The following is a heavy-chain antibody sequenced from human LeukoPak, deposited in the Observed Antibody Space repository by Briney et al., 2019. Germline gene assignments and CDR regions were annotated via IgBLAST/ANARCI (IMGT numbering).Heavy chain of an antibody. CDR3: ARDVGYCSSTSCYST. D-gene: IGHD2-2*01. Sequence: AAKVSSKASGGTFCSYAISWGPRAPGERHERGGGIFPIFGTANYAQKFPGTVTITADKSTSTAYMELSSLRSEYTAVYYCARDVGYCSSTSCYSTWGQGTLVTVSS. J-gene: IGHJ5*02. CDR1: GGTFCSYA. CDR2: IFPIFGTA. V-gene: IGHV1-69*06.